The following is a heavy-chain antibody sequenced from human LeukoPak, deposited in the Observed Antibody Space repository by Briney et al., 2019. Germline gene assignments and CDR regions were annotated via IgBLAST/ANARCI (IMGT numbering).Heavy chain of an antibody. CDR3: ARENMGQWLGMDV. D-gene: IGHD6-19*01. Sequence: ASVKVSCKASGYTFTSYGISWVRQAPGQGLEWMGWISAYNGNTNYAQKLQGRVTMTRDTSTSTVYIELSSLRSEDTAVYYCARENMGQWLGMDVWGQGTTVTVSS. CDR2: ISAYNGNT. J-gene: IGHJ6*02. V-gene: IGHV1-18*01. CDR1: GYTFTSYG.